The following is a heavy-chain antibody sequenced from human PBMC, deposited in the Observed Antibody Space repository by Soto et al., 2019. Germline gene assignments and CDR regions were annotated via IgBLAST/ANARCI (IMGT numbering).Heavy chain of an antibody. Sequence: QVQLVQSGAEVKKPGASVKVSCKASGYTFTSYYMHWVRQAPGQGLEWMGIINPSGGSTSYAQKFQGRVTMTRDTSTSTVYMELSSLRSEDTAVYYCARGDCSGGSCYGAPEEFDYWGQGPLVTVSS. CDR1: GYTFTSYY. J-gene: IGHJ4*02. CDR2: INPSGGST. D-gene: IGHD2-15*01. CDR3: ARGDCSGGSCYGAPEEFDY. V-gene: IGHV1-46*03.